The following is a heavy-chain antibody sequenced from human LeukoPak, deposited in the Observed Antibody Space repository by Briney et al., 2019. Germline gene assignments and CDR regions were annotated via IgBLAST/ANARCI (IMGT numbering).Heavy chain of an antibody. D-gene: IGHD5-18*01. J-gene: IGHJ4*02. V-gene: IGHV4-34*01. CDR3: ARALRHSYGYIY. Sequence: PSETLSLTCGGYGGSFSGYYYSWIRQPPGKGLEWIGEINHSGYTNYNPSLKSRVTISVDTSKNHFSLKLGSVTAADTAVYYCARALRHSYGYIYWGQGTLVTVSS. CDR2: INHSGYT. CDR1: GGSFSGYY.